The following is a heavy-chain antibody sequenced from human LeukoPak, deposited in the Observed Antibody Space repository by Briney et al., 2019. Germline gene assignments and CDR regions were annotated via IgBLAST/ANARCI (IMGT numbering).Heavy chain of an antibody. J-gene: IGHJ5*02. CDR3: ARSMVP. V-gene: IGHV3-72*01. CDR1: GFTSSDHY. Sequence: GGSLRLSCAASGFTSSDHYMDWVRQAPGKGLEWVGRIRNKANSYTTEYAASVKGRFTISRDGSKNSLYLQMNSLKTEDTAVYYCARSMVPWGQGTLVTVSS. D-gene: IGHD3-10*01. CDR2: IRNKANSYTT.